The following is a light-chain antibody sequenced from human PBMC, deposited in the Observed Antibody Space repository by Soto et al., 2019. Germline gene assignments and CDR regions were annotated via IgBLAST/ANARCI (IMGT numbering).Light chain of an antibody. J-gene: IGLJ2*01. CDR3: SSYTSSSTVV. V-gene: IGLV2-14*01. CDR1: SSDVGGYNY. CDR2: DVS. Sequence: QSALTQPASVSGSPGQSITISCTGTSSDVGGYNYVSWYQQHPGKAPKLMIYDVSNRPSGVSNRLYGSKSGNTASLTISGLQAEDDADYYCSSYTSSSTVVFGGGTQLTVL.